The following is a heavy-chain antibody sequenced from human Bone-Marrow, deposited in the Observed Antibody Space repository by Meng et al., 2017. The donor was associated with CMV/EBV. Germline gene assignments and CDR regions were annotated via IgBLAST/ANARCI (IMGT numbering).Heavy chain of an antibody. CDR3: ARERGSGSFPDY. V-gene: IGHV4-39*02. CDR1: GGSISSSSYY. CDR2: IYYSGST. J-gene: IGHJ4*02. Sequence: SETLSLTCTVSGGSISSSSYYWGWIRRPPGKGLEWIGSIYYSGSTYYNPSLKSRVTISVDTSKNQFSLKLSSVTAADTAVYYCARERGSGSFPDYWGQGTLVTVSS. D-gene: IGHD3-10*01.